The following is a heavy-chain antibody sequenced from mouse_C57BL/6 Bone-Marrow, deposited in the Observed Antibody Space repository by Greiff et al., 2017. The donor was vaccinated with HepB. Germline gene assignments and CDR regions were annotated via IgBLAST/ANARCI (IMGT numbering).Heavy chain of an antibody. Sequence: EVNVVESGAELVKPGASVKLSCTASGFNIKDYYMHWVKQRTEQGLEWIGRIDPEDGETKYAPKFQGKATITADKSSNTAYLQLSSLTSEDTAVYYCASGGNDGYYYYAMDYWGQGTSVTVSS. D-gene: IGHD2-3*01. CDR2: IDPEDGET. CDR1: GFNIKDYY. J-gene: IGHJ4*01. V-gene: IGHV14-2*01. CDR3: ASGGNDGYYYYAMDY.